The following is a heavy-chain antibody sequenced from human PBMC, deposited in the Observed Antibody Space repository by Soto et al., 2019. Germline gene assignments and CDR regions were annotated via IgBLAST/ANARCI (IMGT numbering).Heavy chain of an antibody. J-gene: IGHJ4*02. D-gene: IGHD1-26*01. CDR1: GTTISSGDHY. CDR3: ARVYGRGDYFDF. CDR2: MYYTGKT. V-gene: IGHV4-30-4*01. Sequence: QVQLQESGPGLVKPSQTLSLTCTVSGTTISSGDHYWSWIRQAPGKGLEWIGYMYYTGKTYYNTSLQSRVTLSVDTSKNQFSLKITSVTAADTAMYFCARVYGRGDYFDFWGRGTLVSFSS.